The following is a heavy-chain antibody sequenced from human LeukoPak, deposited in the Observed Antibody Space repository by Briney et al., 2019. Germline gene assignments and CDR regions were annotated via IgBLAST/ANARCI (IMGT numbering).Heavy chain of an antibody. CDR2: IYYSGST. J-gene: IGHJ4*02. CDR3: ARGLDYFDY. CDR1: GGSISSYY. V-gene: IGHV4-59*01. Sequence: SETLSLTCTVSGGSISSYYWSWIRQPPGKGLEWIGYIYYSGSTNYNPSLKSRVTISVDTSKNQFSLKLSSVTAADTAVYCCARGLDYFDYWGQGTLVTVSS.